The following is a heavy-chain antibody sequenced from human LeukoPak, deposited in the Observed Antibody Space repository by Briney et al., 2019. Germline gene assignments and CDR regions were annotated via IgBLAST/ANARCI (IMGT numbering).Heavy chain of an antibody. J-gene: IGHJ4*02. CDR1: GYTFTSYA. CDR2: INGGNGNT. V-gene: IGHV1-3*01. CDR3: ARGRYFDWLIDY. Sequence: ASVKVACKASGYTFTSYAMHWVRQPPGQRHEWMGWINGGNGNTKYSQKFQGRVTITRDTSASTAYMELSSVRSEDTAVYYCARGRYFDWLIDYWGQGTLVTVSS. D-gene: IGHD3-9*01.